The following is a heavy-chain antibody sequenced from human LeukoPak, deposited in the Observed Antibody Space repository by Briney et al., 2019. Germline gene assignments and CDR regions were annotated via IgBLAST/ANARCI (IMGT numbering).Heavy chain of an antibody. CDR1: GFTFDDYG. V-gene: IGHV3-20*04. CDR2: INWNGGST. CDR3: ARAGYSSGWPYYYYYMDV. D-gene: IGHD6-19*01. J-gene: IGHJ6*03. Sequence: GGSLRLSCAASGFTFDDYGMSWVRQAPGKGLEWVSGINWNGGSTGYADSVKGRFTISRDNAKNSLYLQMNSLRAEDTALYYCARAGYSSGWPYYYYYMDVWGKRITVTVSS.